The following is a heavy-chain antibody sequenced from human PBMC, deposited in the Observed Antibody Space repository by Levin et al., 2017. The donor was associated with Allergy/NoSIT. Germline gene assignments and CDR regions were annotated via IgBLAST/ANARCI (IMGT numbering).Heavy chain of an antibody. CDR2: IYTGGNT. CDR1: GFTVSSNH. J-gene: IGHJ4*02. Sequence: GGSLRLSCAASGFTVSSNHMSWVRQAPGKGLEWVSVIYTGGNTYYADSVKGRFTISRDNSKNTLYLQMNSLRAEDTAVYYCARDSSSSGVDYWGQGTLVTVSS. V-gene: IGHV3-53*01. CDR3: ARDSSSSGVDY. D-gene: IGHD6-6*01.